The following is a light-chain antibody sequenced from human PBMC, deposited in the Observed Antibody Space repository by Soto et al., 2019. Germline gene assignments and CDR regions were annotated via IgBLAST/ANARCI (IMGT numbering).Light chain of an antibody. Sequence: QSALTQPASVSGSPGQSITLSCTGSSSDVGGYNFVSWYQQHPGKVPKLMIYDVSSRPSGVYDCFAGSKSGNTASLTISGLQAEDEGDYYCSSYTSSSTHVFGSGTKVTVL. J-gene: IGLJ1*01. CDR1: SSDVGGYNF. CDR3: SSYTSSSTHV. CDR2: DVS. V-gene: IGLV2-14*03.